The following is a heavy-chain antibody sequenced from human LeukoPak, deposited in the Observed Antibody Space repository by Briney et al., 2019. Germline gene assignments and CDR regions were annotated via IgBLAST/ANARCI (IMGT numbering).Heavy chain of an antibody. CDR1: GGSISSYH. CDR2: SDKSGST. D-gene: IGHD2/OR15-2a*01. CDR3: AADRNNRSWYYY. Sequence: PSETLSPTCTVSGGSISSYHWSWIRQPPGKGPEWIGYSDKSGSTNYNPSLKSRVTISVDTSTNQFSLRLSSVTAADTAVYYCAADRNNRSWYYYWGQGILVTVSS. V-gene: IGHV4-59*08. J-gene: IGHJ4*02.